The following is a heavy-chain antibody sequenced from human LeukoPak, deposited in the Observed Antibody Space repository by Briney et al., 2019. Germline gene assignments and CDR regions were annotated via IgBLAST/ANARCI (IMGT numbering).Heavy chain of an antibody. Sequence: ASVQVSCQASGYTFTGYYLHWVRQAPGQGREWMGWVNLHSGGTNYAQKFQGRVTMTRDTSTSTAYMELSGLRSDDTAVFYCARDSKSARPFYYYFYGLDVWGQGTTVTVSS. CDR2: VNLHSGGT. J-gene: IGHJ6*02. D-gene: IGHD1-1*01. V-gene: IGHV1-2*02. CDR3: ARDSKSARPFYYYFYGLDV. CDR1: GYTFTGYY.